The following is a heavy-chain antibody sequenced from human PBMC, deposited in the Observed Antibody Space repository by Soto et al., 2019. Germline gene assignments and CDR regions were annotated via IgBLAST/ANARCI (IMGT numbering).Heavy chain of an antibody. V-gene: IGHV1-58*02. J-gene: IGHJ6*03. CDR1: GFTFTSSA. Sequence: GASVKVSCKASGFTFTSSAMQWVRQARGQRLEWIGWIVVGSGNTNYAQKFQERVTITRDMSTSTAYMELSSLRSEDTAVYYCAAGVRFWSGYKDWPYYYYMDVWGKGTTVTVSS. CDR2: IVVGSGNT. D-gene: IGHD3-3*01. CDR3: AAGVRFWSGYKDWPYYYYMDV.